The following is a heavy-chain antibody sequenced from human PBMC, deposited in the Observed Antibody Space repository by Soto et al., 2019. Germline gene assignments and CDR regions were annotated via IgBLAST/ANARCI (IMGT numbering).Heavy chain of an antibody. V-gene: IGHV1-69*05. Sequence: GASVKVSCKISGGTFSRYSISWVRQAPGQGLEWMGGIVPIIGTRNYAQKFQVRVTITTDESATTAHMEMSNLRSEDTAVYYCARPYEGGYASNNHYYSAMDVWGQGTAVTVSS. J-gene: IGHJ6*02. CDR2: IVPIIGTR. CDR3: ARPYEGGYASNNHYYSAMDV. CDR1: GGTFSRYS. D-gene: IGHD5-18*01.